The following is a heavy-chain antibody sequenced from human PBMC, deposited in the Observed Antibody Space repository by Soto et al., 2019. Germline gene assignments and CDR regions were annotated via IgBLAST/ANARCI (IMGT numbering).Heavy chain of an antibody. Sequence: QVQLVESGGGVVQPGRSLRLSCAASGFTFSTYGMLWVRQAPGKGLQWVAGISYDGSHKYYADSVKGRFTISRDNSKNTLSLQMSTLTADDTAMYYCARFWEEATTDYWGQGTLVTVSS. V-gene: IGHV3-30*03. D-gene: IGHD1-26*01. CDR1: GFTFSTYG. CDR2: ISYDGSHK. CDR3: ARFWEEATTDY. J-gene: IGHJ4*02.